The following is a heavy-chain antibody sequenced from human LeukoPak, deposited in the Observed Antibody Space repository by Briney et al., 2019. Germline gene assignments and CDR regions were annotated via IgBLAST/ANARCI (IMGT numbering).Heavy chain of an antibody. CDR3: ARSDSSGYYYGYYFDY. J-gene: IGHJ4*02. V-gene: IGHV4-59*12. CDR2: IYYSGST. Sequence: SETLSLTCTVSGGSISNYYWSWIRQPPGKGLEWIGYIYYSGSTYYNPSLTSRVTISVDTSKNQFSLKLSSVTAADTAVYYCARSDSSGYYYGYYFDYWGQGTLVTVSS. D-gene: IGHD3-22*01. CDR1: GGSISNYY.